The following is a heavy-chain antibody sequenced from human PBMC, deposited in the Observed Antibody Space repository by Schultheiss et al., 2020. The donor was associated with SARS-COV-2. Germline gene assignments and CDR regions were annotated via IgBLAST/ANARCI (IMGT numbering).Heavy chain of an antibody. Sequence: SETLSLTCTVSGDSISPYYWSWIRQPPGKGMEWIGYIYHSGSTNYNPSLKSRVTMSVDTSKNQFSLKLSSVTAADTAVYYCAREPPAYYYYGMDVWGQGTTVTVSS. CDR2: IYHSGST. J-gene: IGHJ6*02. CDR1: GDSISPYY. V-gene: IGHV4-59*12. D-gene: IGHD1-14*01. CDR3: AREPPAYYYYGMDV.